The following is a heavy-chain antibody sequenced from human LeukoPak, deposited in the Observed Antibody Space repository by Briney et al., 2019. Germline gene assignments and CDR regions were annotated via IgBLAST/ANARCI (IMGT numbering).Heavy chain of an antibody. J-gene: IGHJ3*02. CDR1: GYSFTTSW. Sequence: GESLKISCKGSGYSFTTSWIGWVRQMPGKGLGWMGIIYPGDSDTRYGPSFQGHVTISADKSICTAYLQWSSLKASDTAMYYCARLARIAVAGTLIWGAFHIWGRGTMVTVSS. D-gene: IGHD6-19*01. CDR3: ARLARIAVAGTLIWGAFHI. V-gene: IGHV5-51*01. CDR2: IYPGDSDT.